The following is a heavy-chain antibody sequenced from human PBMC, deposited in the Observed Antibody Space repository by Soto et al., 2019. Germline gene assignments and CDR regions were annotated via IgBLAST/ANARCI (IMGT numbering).Heavy chain of an antibody. D-gene: IGHD3-10*01. V-gene: IGHV1-2*02. CDR1: GYTFTAYY. CDR3: ARNMDYYYGPGSGNGHGF. CDR2: INTKFGDT. J-gene: IGHJ6*02. Sequence: QVQLVQSGAEVKEPGDSVRVSCEASGYTFTAYYIHWVRQAPGQGLEWMGWINTKFGDTTYAQDFKGRVSMTRDMSISTVYMELRRLTSDDTAIYYCARNMDYYYGPGSGNGHGFWGQGTTVTVFS.